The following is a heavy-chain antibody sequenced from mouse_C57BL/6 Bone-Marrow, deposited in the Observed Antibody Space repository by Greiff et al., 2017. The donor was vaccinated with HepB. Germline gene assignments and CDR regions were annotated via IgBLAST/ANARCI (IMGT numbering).Heavy chain of an antibody. CDR2: INPSNGGT. CDR3: ARSKLGRWYFDV. CDR1: GYTFTSYW. Sequence: VKLQQPGTELVKPGASVKLSCKASGYTFTSYWMHWVKQRPGQGLEWIGNINPSNGGTNYNEKFKSKATLTVDKSSSTAYMQLSSLTSEDSAVYYCARSKLGRWYFDVWGTGTTVTVSS. J-gene: IGHJ1*03. V-gene: IGHV1-53*01. D-gene: IGHD4-1*01.